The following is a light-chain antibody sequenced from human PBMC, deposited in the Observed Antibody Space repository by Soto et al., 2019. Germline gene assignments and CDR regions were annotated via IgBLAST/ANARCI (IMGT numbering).Light chain of an antibody. CDR1: SSDVGSYNL. J-gene: IGLJ2*01. V-gene: IGLV2-23*01. Sequence: QSVLTQPASVSGSPGQSITISYTGTSSDVGSYNLVSWYQQHPGKAPKLMIYEGSKRPSGVPNRFSGSKSGNTASLTISGLQAEDEADYYCCSYAGSSTPVVFGGGTKLTVL. CDR2: EGS. CDR3: CSYAGSSTPVV.